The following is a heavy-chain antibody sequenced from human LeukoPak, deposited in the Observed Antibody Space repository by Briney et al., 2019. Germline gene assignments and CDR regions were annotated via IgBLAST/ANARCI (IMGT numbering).Heavy chain of an antibody. J-gene: IGHJ5*02. CDR3: VKEVKAATNWFDP. V-gene: IGHV3-23*01. CDR2: ISFSGSNT. Sequence: QPGGSLRLSCAASGFTFSSYAMSWVRQAPGKGLEWVSAISFSGSNTYYADSVKGRFTISRDNLKNTLYLQMNSLGAEDTAVYFCVKEVKAATNWFDPWGQGTLVTVSS. D-gene: IGHD6-25*01. CDR1: GFTFSSYA.